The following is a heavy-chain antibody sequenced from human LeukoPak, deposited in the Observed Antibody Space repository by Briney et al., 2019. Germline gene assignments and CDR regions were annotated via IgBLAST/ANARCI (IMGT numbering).Heavy chain of an antibody. J-gene: IGHJ4*02. CDR1: GYTFTSYG. CDR3: ARDPPREITMIVDSFDY. V-gene: IGHV1-18*01. D-gene: IGHD3-22*01. CDR2: ISAYNGNT. Sequence: GASVKVSCKASGYTFTSYGISWVRQAPGQGLEWMGWISAYNGNTNYAQKLQGRVTMTTDTSTSTAYMELRSLRSDDTAVYYCARDPPREITMIVDSFDYWGQGTLVTVSS.